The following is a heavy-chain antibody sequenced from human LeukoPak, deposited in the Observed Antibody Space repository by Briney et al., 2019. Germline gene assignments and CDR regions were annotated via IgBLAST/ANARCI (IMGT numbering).Heavy chain of an antibody. CDR1: GFTFSSYA. CDR3: AKDRAAVVVVAATGGLDY. CDR2: ISGSGGST. Sequence: GGSLRLSCAASGFTFSSYAMSWVRQAPGKGLEWVSAISGSGGSTYYADSVKGRFTISRDNSKNTLHLQMNSLRAEDTAVYYCAKDRAAVVVVAATGGLDYWGQGTLVTVSS. D-gene: IGHD2-15*01. V-gene: IGHV3-23*01. J-gene: IGHJ4*02.